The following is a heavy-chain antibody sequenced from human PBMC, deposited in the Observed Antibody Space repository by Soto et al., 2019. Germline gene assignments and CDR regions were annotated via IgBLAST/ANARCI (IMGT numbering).Heavy chain of an antibody. CDR3: ARARIAAAGTRFGWFDP. D-gene: IGHD6-13*01. J-gene: IGHJ5*02. CDR2: INHSGST. V-gene: IGHV4-34*01. CDR1: GGSFSGYY. Sequence: PSETLSLTCAVYGGSFSGYYWSWIRQPPGKGLEWIGEINHSGSTNYNPSLKSRVTISVDTSKNQFSLKLSSVTAADTAVYYCARARIAAAGTRFGWFDPWGQGTLVTVSS.